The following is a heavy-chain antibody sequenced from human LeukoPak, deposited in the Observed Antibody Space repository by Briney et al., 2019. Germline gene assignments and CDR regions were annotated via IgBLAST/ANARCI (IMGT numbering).Heavy chain of an antibody. CDR3: ARGGSPYYDFWSGYYSLHAFDI. J-gene: IGHJ3*02. D-gene: IGHD3-3*01. Sequence: SETLSLTSTVSGYSISSGYYWGWIRQPPGKGLEWIGSIYHSGSTYYNPSLKSRVTISVDTSKNQFSLKLSSVTAADTAVYYCARGGSPYYDFWSGYYSLHAFDIWGQGTMVTVSS. CDR1: GYSISSGYY. V-gene: IGHV4-38-2*02. CDR2: IYHSGST.